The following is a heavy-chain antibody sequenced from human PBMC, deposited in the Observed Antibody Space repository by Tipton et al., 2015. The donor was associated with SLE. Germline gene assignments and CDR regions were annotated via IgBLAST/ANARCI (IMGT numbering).Heavy chain of an antibody. D-gene: IGHD2-15*01. V-gene: IGHV4-4*07. Sequence: TLSLTCTVSGGSISSYYWNWIRQAAGKGLEWIGRVYISGNTNYNPSVQSRVTMSVDTSKNQFSLILSSVTAADTAVYYCVRDAHGYYSGWMDYWGQGTLVTVSS. CDR1: GGSISSYY. J-gene: IGHJ4*02. CDR2: VYISGNT. CDR3: VRDAHGYYSGWMDY.